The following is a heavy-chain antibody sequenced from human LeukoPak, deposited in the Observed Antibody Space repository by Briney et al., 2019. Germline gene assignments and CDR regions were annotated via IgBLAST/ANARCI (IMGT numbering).Heavy chain of an antibody. D-gene: IGHD5-18*01. V-gene: IGHV3-7*01. Sequence: GGSLRFSGSASGFTFSSNWMSWVPQAPGHGLEGVANTKKEGSEKYYVASVKGRFTISRDNAKKSLYLQMHSLRAEDTAVYYCASHPSGVTEYTYGRGIDYWGQGTLVTVSS. CDR3: ASHPSGVTEYTYGRGIDY. CDR2: TKKEGSEK. J-gene: IGHJ4*02. CDR1: GFTFSSNW.